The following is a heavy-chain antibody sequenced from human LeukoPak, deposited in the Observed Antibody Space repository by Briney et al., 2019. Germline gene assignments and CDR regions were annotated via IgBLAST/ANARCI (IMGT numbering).Heavy chain of an antibody. CDR3: ASRDPCSGGSCYGLGY. Sequence: PGGSLRISCAASGFTFSSYAMNWVRQAPGEGLEWVSTISDSGDWTQYADSVKGRFTISRDNSKNTLYLLMNSLRAEDTAVYYCASRDPCSGGSCYGLGYWGQGTLVTVSS. CDR1: GFTFSSYA. V-gene: IGHV3-23*01. J-gene: IGHJ4*02. D-gene: IGHD2-15*01. CDR2: ISDSGDWT.